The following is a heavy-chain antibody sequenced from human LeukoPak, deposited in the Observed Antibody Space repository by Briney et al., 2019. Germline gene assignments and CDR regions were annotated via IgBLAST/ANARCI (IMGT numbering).Heavy chain of an antibody. J-gene: IGHJ5*02. CDR1: GFTFDDYA. Sequence: GGSLRLSCAASGFTFDDYAMHWVRHAPGKGLEWVSSISSSSSYIYYADSVKGRFTISRDNAKNSLYLQMNSLRAEDTAVYYCARDKGRYCSSTSCSHNWFDPWGQGTLVTVSS. D-gene: IGHD2-2*01. CDR2: ISSSSSYI. V-gene: IGHV3-21*01. CDR3: ARDKGRYCSSTSCSHNWFDP.